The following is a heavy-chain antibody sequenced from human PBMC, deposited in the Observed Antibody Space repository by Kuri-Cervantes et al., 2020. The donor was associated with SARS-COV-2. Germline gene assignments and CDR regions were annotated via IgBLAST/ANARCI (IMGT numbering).Heavy chain of an antibody. V-gene: IGHV4-59*01. D-gene: IGHD1-26*01. CDR3: ATGSYYVAYDY. J-gene: IGHJ4*02. CDR1: GGSISTYY. Sequence: SETLSLTCTVSGGSISTYYWSWIRQPPGKGLEWIGYLYYSGSTNYNPSLKSRVTISLDTSKNQFSLKLSSVTAADTAVYSCATGSYYVAYDYWGQGTLVTVSS. CDR2: LYYSGST.